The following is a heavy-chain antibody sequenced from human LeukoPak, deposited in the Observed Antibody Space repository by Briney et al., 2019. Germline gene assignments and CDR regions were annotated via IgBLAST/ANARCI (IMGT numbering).Heavy chain of an antibody. CDR3: VKSDWFDP. CDR2: VKYDGTVT. Sequence: GGSLRLSSAASGFAISSYWMSWFRQAPGKGLVWVARVKYDGTVTTYADFVKGRFTISKDSAKNTLYLQMNSLRAEDTGVYYCVKSDWFDPWGQGTLVTVSS. J-gene: IGHJ5*02. V-gene: IGHV3-74*01. CDR1: GFAISSYW.